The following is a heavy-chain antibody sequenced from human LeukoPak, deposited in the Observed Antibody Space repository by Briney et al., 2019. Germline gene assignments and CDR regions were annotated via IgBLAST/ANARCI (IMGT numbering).Heavy chain of an antibody. V-gene: IGHV1-18*01. Sequence: ASAKVSCKASGYTFTSYGISWVRQAPGQGLEWMGWISAYNGNTNYAQKLQGRVTMTTDTSTSTAYMELRSLRSDDTAVYYCARTSDLGYCSGGSCYSGDYWGQGTLVTVSS. J-gene: IGHJ4*02. CDR1: GYTFTSYG. CDR2: ISAYNGNT. CDR3: ARTSDLGYCSGGSCYSGDY. D-gene: IGHD2-15*01.